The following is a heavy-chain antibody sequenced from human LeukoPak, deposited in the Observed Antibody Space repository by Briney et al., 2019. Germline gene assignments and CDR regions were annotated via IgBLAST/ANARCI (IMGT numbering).Heavy chain of an antibody. V-gene: IGHV4-59*08. CDR1: GGSISSYY. CDR2: IYYSGST. D-gene: IGHD3-10*01. J-gene: IGHJ4*02. Sequence: SETLSLTCTVSGGSISSYYWSWIRQPSGKGLEWIGYIYYSGSTNYNPSLKSRVTISVDTSKNQFSLKLSSVTAADTAVYYCARGYGSGSYYKQSTFDYWGQGTLVTVSS. CDR3: ARGYGSGSYYKQSTFDY.